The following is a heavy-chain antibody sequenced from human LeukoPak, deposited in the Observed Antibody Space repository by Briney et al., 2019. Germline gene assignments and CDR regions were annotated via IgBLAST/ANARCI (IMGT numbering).Heavy chain of an antibody. CDR1: GYTFTSYY. V-gene: IGHV1-46*01. D-gene: IGHD3-10*01. CDR3: ARLRMVRGNYYYMDV. CDR2: INPSGGST. J-gene: IGHJ6*03. Sequence: ASVKVSYEASGYTFTSYYMHWVRQAPGQGLEWMGIINPSGGSTSYAQKFQGRVTMTRDKSISTAYLQWSSLKASDTAMYYCARLRMVRGNYYYMDVWGKGTTVTISS.